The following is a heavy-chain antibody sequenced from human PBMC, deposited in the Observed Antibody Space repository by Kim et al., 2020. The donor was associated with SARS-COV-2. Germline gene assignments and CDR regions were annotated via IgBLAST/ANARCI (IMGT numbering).Heavy chain of an antibody. CDR1: GYTFTAYY. V-gene: IGHV1-2*06. CDR2: INPNTGGT. D-gene: IGHD6-13*01. Sequence: ASVKVSCKASGYTFTAYYMHWVRQAPGQGLEWMGRINPNTGGTSYALKFQGRVTMTRDTSINTAYMELSGLRSDDTAVYYWARGGSTWTTDINYYYYPMDVWGQGTTVTVSS. J-gene: IGHJ6*02. CDR3: ARGGSTWTTDINYYYYPMDV.